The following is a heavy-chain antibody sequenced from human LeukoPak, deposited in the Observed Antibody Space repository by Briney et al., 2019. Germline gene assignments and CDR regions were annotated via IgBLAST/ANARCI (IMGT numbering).Heavy chain of an antibody. CDR1: GYSFPRYW. V-gene: IGHV5-51*01. CDR3: ARRATTLNGDYYHDS. J-gene: IGHJ5*01. D-gene: IGHD2-21*02. CDR2: VYPDDSNT. Sequence: GESLQISCNYSGYSFPRYWFAWVRPMPGKGLEWMGIVYPDDSNTRYSPSFQGQVTISVDKSITTTYLQWSSLQASDTAMYYCARRATTLNGDYYHDSWGQGTLVTVSS.